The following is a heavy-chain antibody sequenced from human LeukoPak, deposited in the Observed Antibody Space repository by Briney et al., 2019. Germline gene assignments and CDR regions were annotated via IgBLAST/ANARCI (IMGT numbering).Heavy chain of an antibody. CDR3: ANLPGVDTMIVVVIG. D-gene: IGHD3-22*01. CDR1: GFTFSSYA. V-gene: IGHV3-30-3*01. J-gene: IGHJ4*02. Sequence: GGSLRLSCAASGFTFSSYAMHRVRQAPGKGLEWVAVISYDGSNKYYADSVKGRFTISRDNSKNTLYLQMNSLRAEDTAVYYCANLPGVDTMIVVVIGWGQGTLVTVSS. CDR2: ISYDGSNK.